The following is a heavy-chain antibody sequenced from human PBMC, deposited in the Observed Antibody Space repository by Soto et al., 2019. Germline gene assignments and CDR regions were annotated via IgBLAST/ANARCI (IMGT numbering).Heavy chain of an antibody. J-gene: IGHJ4*02. CDR2: ISWNSGSI. D-gene: IGHD3-10*01. CDR3: AKEMTYYYGSGSWY. CDR1: GFTFEDYA. Sequence: EVQLVESGGGLVQPGRSLRLSCAASGFTFEDYAMHWVRQAPGKGLEWVSGISWNSGSIGYADSVKGRFTISRDNAKNSLYLQMNSLRAEDTALYYCAKEMTYYYGSGSWYWGQGTLVTVSS. V-gene: IGHV3-9*01.